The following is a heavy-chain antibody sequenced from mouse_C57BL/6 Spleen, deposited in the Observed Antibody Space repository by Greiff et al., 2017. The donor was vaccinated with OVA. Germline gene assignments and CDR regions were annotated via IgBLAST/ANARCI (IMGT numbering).Heavy chain of an antibody. D-gene: IGHD1-3*01. CDR2: IYPGSGNT. J-gene: IGHJ3*01. CDR1: GYTFTDYY. Sequence: VKLMESGAELVRPGASVKLSCKASGYTFTDYYINWVKQRPGQGLEWIARIYPGSGNTYYNEKFKGKATLTAEKSSSTAYMQLSSLTSEDSAVYFCARSKGSWFAYWGQGTLVTVSA. V-gene: IGHV1-76*01. CDR3: ARSKGSWFAY.